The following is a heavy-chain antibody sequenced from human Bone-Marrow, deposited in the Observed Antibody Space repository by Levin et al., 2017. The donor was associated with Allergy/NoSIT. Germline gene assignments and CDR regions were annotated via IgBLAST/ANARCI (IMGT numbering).Heavy chain of an antibody. CDR1: GFIFSNYA. Sequence: PGGSLRLSCAASGFIFSNYAMIWVRQGPGKGLEYVSGISESGENTYYVGSMKGRVTISRDNSKNTLYLQMGSLTVEDMAVYFCARRGDSGYYDHWGPGILVTVSS. D-gene: IGHD1-26*01. CDR2: ISESGENT. V-gene: IGHV3-64*02. J-gene: IGHJ4*02. CDR3: ARRGDSGYYDH.